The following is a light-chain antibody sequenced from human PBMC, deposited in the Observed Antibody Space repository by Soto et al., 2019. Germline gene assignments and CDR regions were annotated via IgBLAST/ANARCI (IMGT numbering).Light chain of an antibody. CDR3: QQYNNWPPWT. J-gene: IGKJ1*01. CDR1: QSVNSK. V-gene: IGKV3-15*01. Sequence: EIVMTQSPATLSVSPGERATLSCRASQSVNSKLAWYQQKPGQAPSLLIYGASTRATGTPARFSGSGSGTEFTLTISSLQSEDSAVYYCQQYNNWPPWTFGQGTKVEIK. CDR2: GAS.